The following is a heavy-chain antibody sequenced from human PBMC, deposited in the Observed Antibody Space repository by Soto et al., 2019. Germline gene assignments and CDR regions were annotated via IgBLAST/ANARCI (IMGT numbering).Heavy chain of an antibody. CDR2: INPSGGST. D-gene: IGHD3-3*01. CDR1: GYTFTSYY. J-gene: IGHJ6*02. Sequence: AAVKVSCKASGYTFTSYYMHWVRQAPGQGLEWMGIINPSGGSTSYAQKFQGRVTMTRDTSTSTVYMELSSLRSEDTAVYYCASTIFGVAPDYYGMDVWGQETTVTVSS. CDR3: ASTIFGVAPDYYGMDV. V-gene: IGHV1-46*01.